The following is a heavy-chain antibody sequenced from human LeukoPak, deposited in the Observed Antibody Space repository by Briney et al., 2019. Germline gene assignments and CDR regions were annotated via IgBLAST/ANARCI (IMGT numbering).Heavy chain of an antibody. Sequence: SQTLSLTCAISGDSVSSNSAAWNWIRQSPSRGLEWLGRTYYRSKWYNDYAVSVKSRITINLDTSKNQFSLHLNSVTPEDTAVYYCARDQRGIAAAGVLGTYWYFDLWGRGTLVTVSS. CDR2: TYYRSKWYN. D-gene: IGHD6-13*01. CDR3: ARDQRGIAAAGVLGTYWYFDL. V-gene: IGHV6-1*01. J-gene: IGHJ2*01. CDR1: GDSVSSNSAA.